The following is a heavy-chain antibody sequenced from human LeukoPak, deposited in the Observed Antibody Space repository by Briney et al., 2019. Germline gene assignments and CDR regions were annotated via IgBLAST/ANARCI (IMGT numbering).Heavy chain of an antibody. D-gene: IGHD5-12*01. CDR2: IFSYNGQT. V-gene: IGHV1-18*01. CDR1: GHTANTYG. CDR3: ANVAKGRYSFYYMDV. Sequence: ASVKVSCKASGHTANTYGFSWVRQAPGQGLEWIGWIFSYNGQTKYADKFQGRVTMTTDTSKTIAYMELRSLRSDDTAVYFCANVAKGRYSFYYMDVWGKGTTVTVS. J-gene: IGHJ6*03.